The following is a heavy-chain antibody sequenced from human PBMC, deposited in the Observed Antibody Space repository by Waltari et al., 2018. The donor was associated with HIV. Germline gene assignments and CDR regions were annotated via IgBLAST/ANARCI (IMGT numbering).Heavy chain of an antibody. V-gene: IGHV4-59*08. CDR3: ARHELSGYYNIYYYGMDV. CDR2: IFYSGRT. D-gene: IGHD3-3*01. J-gene: IGHJ6*02. Sequence: QVQLQESGPGLVKPSETLSLTCNVSGGSISSYYWNWIRQPPGKGLEWIGHIFYSGRTNYNPSLKSRVTISVDTSKKQVSLKLSSVSAADTAVYYCARHELSGYYNIYYYGMDVWGQGTTVTVSS. CDR1: GGSISSYY.